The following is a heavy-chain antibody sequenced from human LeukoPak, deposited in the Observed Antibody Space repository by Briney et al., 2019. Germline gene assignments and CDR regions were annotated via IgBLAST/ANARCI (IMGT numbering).Heavy chain of an antibody. CDR1: GFTFSSYS. Sequence: GGSLRLSCAASGFTFSSYSMNWVRQAPGKGLEWVSSISSSSSYIYYADSVKGRFTISRDNAKNSLYLQMNSLRAEDTAVYYCARDGQRGGYNPWGRGTLVTVSS. CDR3: ARDGQRGGYNP. CDR2: ISSSSSYI. D-gene: IGHD5-24*01. J-gene: IGHJ5*02. V-gene: IGHV3-21*01.